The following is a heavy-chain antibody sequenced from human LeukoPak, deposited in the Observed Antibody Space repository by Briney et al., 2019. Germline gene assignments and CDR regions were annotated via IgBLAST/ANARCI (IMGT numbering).Heavy chain of an antibody. J-gene: IGHJ4*02. Sequence: GGSLRLSCAASGFTVSSNYMSWVRQAPRKGLEWVSVIYSGGSTYYADSVKGRFTISRDNSKNTLYLQMNSLRAEDTAVYYCARLPYGGNSVDYWGQGTLVTVSS. CDR1: GFTVSSNY. D-gene: IGHD4-23*01. V-gene: IGHV3-66*04. CDR3: ARLPYGGNSVDY. CDR2: IYSGGST.